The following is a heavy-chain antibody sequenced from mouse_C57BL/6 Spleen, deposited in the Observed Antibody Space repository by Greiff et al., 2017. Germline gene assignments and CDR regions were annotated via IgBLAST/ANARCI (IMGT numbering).Heavy chain of an antibody. V-gene: IGHV5-16*01. J-gene: IGHJ2*01. CDR3: ARGSGYYVLDY. D-gene: IGHD2-3*01. CDR1: GFTFSDYY. Sequence: EVKLVESEGGLVQPGSSMKLSCTASGFTFSDYYMAWVRQVPEKGLEWVANINYDGSSTYYLDSLKSRFIISRDNAKNILYLQMSSQKSEDTATYYCARGSGYYVLDYWGQGTTLTVSS. CDR2: INYDGSST.